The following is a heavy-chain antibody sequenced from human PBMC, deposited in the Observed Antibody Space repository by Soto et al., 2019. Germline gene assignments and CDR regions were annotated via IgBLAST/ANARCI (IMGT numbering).Heavy chain of an antibody. CDR1: GFTVSSNY. Sequence: EVQLVESGGGLVQPGGSLRLSCAASGFTVSSNYMSWVRQAPGKGLEWVSVIYSGGSTYYADSVKGRFTISRDNSKNTLYLQMNSLRGEDTAVYYCARDTYRGYCSGGSCYGYYYYMDVWGKGTTVTVSS. CDR2: IYSGGST. J-gene: IGHJ6*03. CDR3: ARDTYRGYCSGGSCYGYYYYMDV. V-gene: IGHV3-66*01. D-gene: IGHD2-15*01.